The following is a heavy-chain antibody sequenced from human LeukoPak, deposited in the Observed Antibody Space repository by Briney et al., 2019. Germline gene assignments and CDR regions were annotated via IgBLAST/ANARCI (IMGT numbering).Heavy chain of an antibody. CDR2: ISSSSDYI. D-gene: IGHD3-9*01. CDR1: GFLFYGYW. CDR3: ARCWYDILTGYYSPVGMDV. J-gene: IGHJ6*02. V-gene: IGHV3-21*01. Sequence: PGGSLRLSCAATGFLFYGYWMTWLRQAPGKGLEGVSSISSSSDYILYADSVKGRLAISRDNAKNSLYLQMNSLRAEDTAVYYCARCWYDILTGYYSPVGMDVWGQGTTVTVSS.